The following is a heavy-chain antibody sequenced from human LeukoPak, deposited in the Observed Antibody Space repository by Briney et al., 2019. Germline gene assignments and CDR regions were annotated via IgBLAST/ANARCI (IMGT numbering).Heavy chain of an antibody. J-gene: IGHJ4*02. Sequence: KSGGSLRLSCAVSGFPVSSYYMTWVRQAPGKGLEWVSSISSSSSYIYYADSVKGRFTISRDNAKNSLYLQMNSLRAEDTAVYYCARDDTAMDTFDYWGQGTLVTVSS. CDR3: ARDDTAMDTFDY. CDR1: GFPVSSYY. CDR2: ISSSSSYI. V-gene: IGHV3-21*01. D-gene: IGHD5-18*01.